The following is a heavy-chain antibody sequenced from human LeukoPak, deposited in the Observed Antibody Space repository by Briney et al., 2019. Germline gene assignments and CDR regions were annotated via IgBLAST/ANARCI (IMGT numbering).Heavy chain of an antibody. J-gene: IGHJ4*02. CDR1: GFTFSDYY. Sequence: GGSLRLSCAASGFTFSDYYMTWIRQAPGKGLEWVSHITSTGATIYYADSVKGRFTISRDNAKNSLFLQMNSLRAEDTAVYFCARVLSSGYSPFDYWGQGILVTVPS. V-gene: IGHV3-11*01. CDR2: ITSTGATI. D-gene: IGHD3-22*01. CDR3: ARVLSSGYSPFDY.